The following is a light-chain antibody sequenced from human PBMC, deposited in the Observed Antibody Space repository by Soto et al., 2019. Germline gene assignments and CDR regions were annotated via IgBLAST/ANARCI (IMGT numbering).Light chain of an antibody. CDR1: SSDIGGYNS. Sequence: QSALTQPASVSGSPGQSITISCTGTSSDIGGYNSVSWYQQHPGKAPKLVIYAVSNRPSGVSSRFSGSKPGNTASLTMSGLQAEDEATYYCSSYTTSSTLLIFGGGTKLTVL. CDR2: AVS. J-gene: IGLJ2*01. CDR3: SSYTTSSTLLI. V-gene: IGLV2-14*01.